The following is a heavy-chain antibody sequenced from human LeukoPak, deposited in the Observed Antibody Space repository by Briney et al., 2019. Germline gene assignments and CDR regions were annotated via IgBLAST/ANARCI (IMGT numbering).Heavy chain of an antibody. CDR2: IRSKANSYAT. J-gene: IGHJ4*02. V-gene: IGHV3-73*01. D-gene: IGHD6-13*01. Sequence: PGGSLRLSCAASGFTFSGSAMHWVRQASGKGLEWVGRIRSKANSYATAYAASVKGRFTISRGDSKNTAYLQMNSLRAEDTALYYCARDHESSNPTYWGQGTLVTVSS. CDR3: ARDHESSNPTY. CDR1: GFTFSGSA.